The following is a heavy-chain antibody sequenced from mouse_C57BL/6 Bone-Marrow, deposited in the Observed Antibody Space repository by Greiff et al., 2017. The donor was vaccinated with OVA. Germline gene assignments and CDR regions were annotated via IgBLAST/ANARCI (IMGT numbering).Heavy chain of an antibody. CDR3: TRGYGSIPWDFDV. V-gene: IGHV6-6*01. CDR2: IRNTANNHAT. J-gene: IGHJ1*03. CDR1: GFTFSDAW. Sequence: EVKLMESGGGLVQPGGSMKLSCAASGFTFSDAWMDWVRQSPEKGLEWVAEIRNTANNHATYYAESVKGRFTISRDDSKRSDDLQMNSVRAEDTGSEYCTRGYGSIPWDFDVWGTGTTVTVSS. D-gene: IGHD1-1*01.